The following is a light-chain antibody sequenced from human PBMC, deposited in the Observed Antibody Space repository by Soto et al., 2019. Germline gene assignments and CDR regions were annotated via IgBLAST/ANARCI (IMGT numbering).Light chain of an antibody. CDR2: DNN. J-gene: IGLJ2*01. Sequence: QSVLTQPPSVSAAPGQTVSISCSGSSSNIGSNFVSWYQHLPGTAPKLLIYDNNRRPSGIPDRFSGSKSATSATLDITGLQTGDEADYYCGAWDTSLSVVLFGGGTKLTVL. CDR1: SSNIGSNF. V-gene: IGLV1-51*01. CDR3: GAWDTSLSVVL.